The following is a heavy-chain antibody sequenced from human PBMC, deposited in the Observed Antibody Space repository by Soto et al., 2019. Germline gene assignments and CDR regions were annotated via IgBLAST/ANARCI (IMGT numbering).Heavy chain of an antibody. CDR3: ARTLAAAGPFVAFDI. CDR2: NDWDDDQ. V-gene: IGHV2-70*04. CDR1: GFSLSTSGLR. Sequence: SGPTLVNPTQTLPLTCTFSGFSLSTSGLRVSWIRQPPGKALEWLARNDWDDDQFYRTSLKTRLTISKDTSKNQVVLTMTNMDPVDTATYYCARTLAAAGPFVAFDIWGQGTMVTVSS. J-gene: IGHJ3*02. D-gene: IGHD6-13*01.